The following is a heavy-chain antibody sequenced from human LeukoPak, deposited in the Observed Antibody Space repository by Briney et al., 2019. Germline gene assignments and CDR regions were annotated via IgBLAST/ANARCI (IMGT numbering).Heavy chain of an antibody. CDR1: GFTFSSYG. CDR2: RWYDGSNK. V-gene: IGHV3-33*01. D-gene: IGHD2-21*02. Sequence: GGSLRLSCAASGFTFSSYGMHLVRQAPGKGLEWVAVRWYDGSNKYYADSVKGRFTISRDNSKNTLYLQMNSLRAEDTAVYYCARDLYCGGDCYFGFDYWGQGTLVTVSS. J-gene: IGHJ4*02. CDR3: ARDLYCGGDCYFGFDY.